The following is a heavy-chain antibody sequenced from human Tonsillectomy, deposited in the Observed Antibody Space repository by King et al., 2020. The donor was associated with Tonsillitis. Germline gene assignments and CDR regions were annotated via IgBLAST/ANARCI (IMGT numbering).Heavy chain of an antibody. J-gene: IGHJ4*02. CDR1: GFTVSSDY. CDR3: ARGKTFDY. CDR2: IYSGGTP. Sequence: VQLVESGGNLVQPGGSLRLSCTASGFTVSSDYMSWVRQAPGKGLEWVSIIYSGGTPYYADSVKGRFTISRDNSKNTLYLQMNSLRAEDTAVYYCARGKTFDYWGQGTLVTVSS. V-gene: IGHV3-66*01.